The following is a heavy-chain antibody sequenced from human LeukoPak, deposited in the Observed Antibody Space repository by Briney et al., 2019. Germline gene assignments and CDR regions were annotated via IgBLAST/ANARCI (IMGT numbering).Heavy chain of an antibody. CDR1: GYTLSDYY. CDR2: IQPSTGDT. J-gene: IGHJ5*02. CDR3: ARDPAYRGFDP. Sequence: ASVRISFKASGYTLSDYYMHWVRQAPGQGFEWMGRIQPSTGDTKYAQKFQGRVTMTRDTSINTAYMEVSSLRSDDTAVYYCARDPAYRGFDPWGQGTLVTVSS. V-gene: IGHV1-2*06. D-gene: IGHD2-2*01.